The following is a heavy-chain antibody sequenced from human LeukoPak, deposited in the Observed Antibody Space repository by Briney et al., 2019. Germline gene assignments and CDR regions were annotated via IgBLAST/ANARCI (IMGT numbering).Heavy chain of an antibody. Sequence: SETLSLTCAVYGESFSGYYWSWIRQPPGKGLEWIGEINHSGSTNYNPSLKSRVTISVDTSKNQFSLKLSSVTAADTAVYYCARVDTAMVNDAFDIWGQGTMVTVSS. CDR2: INHSGST. CDR3: ARVDTAMVNDAFDI. V-gene: IGHV4-34*01. J-gene: IGHJ3*02. CDR1: GESFSGYY. D-gene: IGHD5-18*01.